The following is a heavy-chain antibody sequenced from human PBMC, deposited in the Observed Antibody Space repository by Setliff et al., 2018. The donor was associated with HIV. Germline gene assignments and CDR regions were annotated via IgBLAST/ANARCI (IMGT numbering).Heavy chain of an antibody. CDR3: AKAYGDGHNWGAFDV. D-gene: IGHD1-1*01. CDR2: LTWNSATI. CDR1: GFTFDDYA. Sequence: PGGSLRLSCAASGFTFDDYAMHWGRQSPGKGPEWVAGLTWNSATIAYADSVQGRFTISRDNDRHYVYLQMTSLRPEDTALYYCAKAYGDGHNWGAFDVWGQGAMVTVSS. V-gene: IGHV3-9*01. J-gene: IGHJ3*01.